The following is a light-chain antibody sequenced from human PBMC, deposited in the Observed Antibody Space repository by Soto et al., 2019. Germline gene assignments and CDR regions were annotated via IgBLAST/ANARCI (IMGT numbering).Light chain of an antibody. Sequence: EIVMTQSPATLSVSPGERAPLSCRASQSVSSNLAWYQQKPGQAPRLLIYRASTRATGIPARFSGSGSGTEFTLTISSLQSEDFAVYYYQQYGSSGTFGQGTKVDIK. V-gene: IGKV3-15*01. J-gene: IGKJ1*01. CDR2: RAS. CDR3: QQYGSSGT. CDR1: QSVSSN.